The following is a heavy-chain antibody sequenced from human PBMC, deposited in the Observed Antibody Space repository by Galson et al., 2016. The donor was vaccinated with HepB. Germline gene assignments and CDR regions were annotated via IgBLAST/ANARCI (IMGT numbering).Heavy chain of an antibody. Sequence: SLRLSCAASGFPFSPYAMRWVRQPPGKGLEWVSSLSGSGDVTHHADSVKGRFTISRDNSENTLYLQMNSLRAEDTALYYCAKSGVWGTHRSPDYWGQGTPVTVSS. CDR2: LSGSGDVT. CDR3: AKSGVWGTHRSPDY. CDR1: GFPFSPYA. J-gene: IGHJ4*02. D-gene: IGHD3-16*02. V-gene: IGHV3-23*01.